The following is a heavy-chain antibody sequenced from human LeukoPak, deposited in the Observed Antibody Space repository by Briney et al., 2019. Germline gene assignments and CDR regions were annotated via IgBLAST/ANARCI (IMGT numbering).Heavy chain of an antibody. V-gene: IGHV3-30*18. CDR2: ISYDGSNK. CDR3: AKDRGYCSGDSCYYFDY. CDR1: GFTFSSYG. J-gene: IGHJ4*02. D-gene: IGHD2-15*01. Sequence: PGGSLRLSCAASGFTFSSYGMHWVRQAPGKGLEWVAVISYDGSNKYYADSVKGRFTISRDNSKNTLYLQMNSLRAEDTAVYYCAKDRGYCSGDSCYYFDYWGQGTLVTVSP.